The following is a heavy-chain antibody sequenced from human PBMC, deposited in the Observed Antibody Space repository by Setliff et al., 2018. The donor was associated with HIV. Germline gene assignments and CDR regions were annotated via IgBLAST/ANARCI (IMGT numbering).Heavy chain of an antibody. V-gene: IGHV1-18*01. Sequence: ASVKVSCKASGYTFTNYVISWVRQAPGQGLEWMGRIYPYNDNTHYVQKFQGRVTMTTDTSTSTVYMELRSLRSDDTAVYYCARSGYYDSRFDYWGQGTQVTVPS. CDR1: GYTFTNYV. D-gene: IGHD3-22*01. CDR3: ARSGYYDSRFDY. CDR2: IYPYNDNT. J-gene: IGHJ4*02.